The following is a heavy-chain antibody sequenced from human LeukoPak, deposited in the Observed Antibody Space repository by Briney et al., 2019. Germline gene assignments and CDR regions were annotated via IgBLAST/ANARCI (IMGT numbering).Heavy chain of an antibody. CDR2: ISRTGGGT. CDR1: GFTFNTYA. V-gene: IGHV3-23*01. Sequence: GGSLRLSCAASGFTFNTYAMSWVRQAPGKGLEWVSSISRTGGGTYYADSVKGRFTISRDNSHKTLYLQMNSLRAEDTAVYYCAKDREMYFYDSSGYRDAFHIWGQGTKVTVSS. J-gene: IGHJ3*02. D-gene: IGHD3-22*01. CDR3: AKDREMYFYDSSGYRDAFHI.